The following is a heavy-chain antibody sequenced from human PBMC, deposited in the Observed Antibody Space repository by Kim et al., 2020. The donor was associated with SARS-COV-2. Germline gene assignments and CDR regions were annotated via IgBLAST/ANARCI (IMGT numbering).Heavy chain of an antibody. D-gene: IGHD3-22*01. J-gene: IGHJ5*02. CDR3: ARVDSSGIDP. CDR2: INHGGST. Sequence: SETLSLTCGLYGGSFSGSFNSYYWTWIRHIPGKGLEWIGEINHGGSTNYKPSLKSRVTLSVDTSKNQFSLRLTSVTAADTAVYYCARVDSSGIDPWGQGVLVTVSS. V-gene: IGHV4-34*01. CDR1: GGSFSGSFNSYY.